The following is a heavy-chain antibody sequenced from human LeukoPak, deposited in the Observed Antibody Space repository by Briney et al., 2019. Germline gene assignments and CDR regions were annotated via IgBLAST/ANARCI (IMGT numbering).Heavy chain of an antibody. D-gene: IGHD1-14*01. CDR1: GFTFSRYS. V-gene: IGHV3-74*01. J-gene: IGHJ4*02. Sequence: GGSLRLSCAASGFTFSRYSMHWVRQAPGKGLVWVSHVNSDGSGTDYADSVKGRFTISRDNAKNTLYLQMNSLRAEDTAVYYCAKDTPQNWGQGTLVTVSS. CDR2: VNSDGSGT. CDR3: AKDTPQN.